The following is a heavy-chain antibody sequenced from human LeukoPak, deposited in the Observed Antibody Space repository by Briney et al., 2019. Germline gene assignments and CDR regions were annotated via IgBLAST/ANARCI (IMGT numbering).Heavy chain of an antibody. Sequence: GGSLRLSCAASGFTFSNAWMSWVRQAPGKGLEWVAVISRDGINKYYEDSVKGRFTISRDNSKSTLFLQMNSLRAEDTAVYYCAKDRSTVGYTYGLDYWGQGTLVTVSS. CDR3: AKDRSTVGYTYGLDY. CDR1: GFTFSNAW. V-gene: IGHV3-30*18. CDR2: ISRDGINK. D-gene: IGHD5-18*01. J-gene: IGHJ4*02.